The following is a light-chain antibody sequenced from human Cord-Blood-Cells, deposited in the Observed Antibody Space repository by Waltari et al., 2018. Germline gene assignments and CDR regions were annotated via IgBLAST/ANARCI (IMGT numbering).Light chain of an antibody. CDR3: CSYAGSSTFVV. CDR2: EGS. J-gene: IGLJ2*01. Sequence: QSALTQPASVSGSPGQSITISCTGTSSDVGSYNIASSYQQHPGKAPKLMIYEGSKRPSGDSNRFSGSKSGNTASLTISGLQAEDEADYYCCSYAGSSTFVVFGGGTKLTVL. CDR1: SSDVGSYNI. V-gene: IGLV2-23*03.